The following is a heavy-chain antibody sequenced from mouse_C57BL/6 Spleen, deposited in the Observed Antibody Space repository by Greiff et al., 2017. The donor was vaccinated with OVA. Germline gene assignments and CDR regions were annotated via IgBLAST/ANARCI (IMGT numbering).Heavy chain of an antibody. CDR3: ARGPARSGGNAMDY. V-gene: IGHV3-6*01. CDR2: ISYDGSN. CDR1: GYSITSGYY. J-gene: IGHJ4*01. Sequence: VQLKESGPGLVKPSQSLSLTCSVTGYSITSGYYWNWIRQFPGNKLEWMGYISYDGSNNYNPSLKNRISITRDTSKNQFFLKLNSVTTEDTATYYCARGPARSGGNAMDYWGQGTSVTVSS.